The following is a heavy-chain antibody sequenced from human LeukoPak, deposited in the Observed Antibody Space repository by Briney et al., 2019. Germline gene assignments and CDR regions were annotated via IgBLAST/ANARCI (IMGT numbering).Heavy chain of an antibody. CDR2: INTNTGNP. V-gene: IGHV7-4-1*02. Sequence: ASVKLSCKASGYTFTSYAMNWVRQAPGQGLEWMGWINTNTGNPTYAQGFTGRFVFSLDTSVSTAYLQISSLKAEDTAVYYCARGDDYVWGSYRPHLYYFDYWGQGTLVTVSS. CDR3: ARGDDYVWGSYRPHLYYFDY. D-gene: IGHD3-16*02. J-gene: IGHJ4*02. CDR1: GYTFTSYA.